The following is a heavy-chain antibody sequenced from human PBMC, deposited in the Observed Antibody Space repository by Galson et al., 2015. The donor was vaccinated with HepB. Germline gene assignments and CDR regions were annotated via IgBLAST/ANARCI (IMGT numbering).Heavy chain of an antibody. J-gene: IGHJ4*02. CDR1: GGSVSSGSYY. V-gene: IGHV4-61*01. CDR2: IYYSGST. Sequence: ETLSPTCTVSGGSVSSGSYYWSWIRQPPGKGLEWIGYIYYSGSTNYNPSLKSRVTISVDTSKNQFSLKLSSVTAADTAVYYCARGDLGATPFDYWGQGTLVTVSS. D-gene: IGHD1-26*01. CDR3: ARGDLGATPFDY.